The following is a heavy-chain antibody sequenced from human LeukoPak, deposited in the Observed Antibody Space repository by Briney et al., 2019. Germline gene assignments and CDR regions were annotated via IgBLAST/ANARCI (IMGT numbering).Heavy chain of an antibody. CDR3: ASVLVWFGEVDY. J-gene: IGHJ4*02. Sequence: GGSVRLSCAASGFTFSSYSMNWVRQAPGKGLEWVSSISSSSSYIYYADSVKGRFTISRDNAKNSLYLQMNSLRAEDTAVYYCASVLVWFGEVDYWGQGTLVTVSS. CDR1: GFTFSSYS. V-gene: IGHV3-21*01. D-gene: IGHD3-10*01. CDR2: ISSSSSYI.